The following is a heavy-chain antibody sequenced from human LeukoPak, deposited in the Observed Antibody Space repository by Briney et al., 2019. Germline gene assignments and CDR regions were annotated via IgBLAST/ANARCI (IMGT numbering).Heavy chain of an antibody. CDR1: GYSISSGYY. J-gene: IGHJ5*02. Sequence: SETLSLTCTVSGYSISSGYYWGWIRQPPGKGLEWIGSIYHSGSTYYNPSLKSRVTISVDTSKNQFSLKLSSVTAADTAVYYCARSVETFFGPWGQGTLVTVSS. CDR2: IYHSGST. CDR3: ARSVETFFGP. D-gene: IGHD5-24*01. V-gene: IGHV4-38-2*02.